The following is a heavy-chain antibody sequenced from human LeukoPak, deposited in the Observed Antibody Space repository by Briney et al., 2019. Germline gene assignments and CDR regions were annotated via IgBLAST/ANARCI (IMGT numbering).Heavy chain of an antibody. V-gene: IGHV4-59*01. CDR1: GLSISSFY. CDR2: IFYSGST. CDR3: ARGRLYYYDTSGTFDY. Sequence: SETLSLTCTVSGLSISSFYWSWIRQPPGKGLEWIGYIFYSGSTNYNPSLKSRVTISVDTSKNQFSLKLSSVTAADTAVYYCARGRLYYYDTSGTFDYWGQGTLVTVSS. J-gene: IGHJ4*02. D-gene: IGHD3-22*01.